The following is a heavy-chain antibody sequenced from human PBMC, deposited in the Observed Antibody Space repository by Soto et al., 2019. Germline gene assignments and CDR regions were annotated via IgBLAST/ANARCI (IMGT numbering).Heavy chain of an antibody. J-gene: IGHJ4*02. D-gene: IGHD3-22*01. Sequence: SETLSLTCTVSGGSISSSKNYWGWIRQPPGKGLEWIGTISYSGSTYYNPSLNGRVIISVDTSRNQFSLKLSSVTAADTAVYYCARERYYYDSSGSRYFDYWGQGTLVTVSS. CDR1: GGSISSSKNY. CDR3: ARERYYYDSSGSRYFDY. V-gene: IGHV4-39*07. CDR2: ISYSGST.